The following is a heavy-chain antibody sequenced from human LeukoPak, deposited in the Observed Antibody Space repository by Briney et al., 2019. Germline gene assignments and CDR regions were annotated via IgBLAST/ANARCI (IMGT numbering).Heavy chain of an antibody. CDR1: GYSISSGYY. D-gene: IGHD3-22*01. V-gene: IGHV4-38-2*02. CDR2: IYHSGST. CDR3: ARGTWLFADH. Sequence: SETLSLTCTVSGYSISSGYYWGWIRQPPGKGLEWIGSIYHSGSTYYNPSLKSRVTISVDTSKSQFSLKLSSVTAADTAVYYCARGTWLFADHWGQGTLVTVSS. J-gene: IGHJ4*02.